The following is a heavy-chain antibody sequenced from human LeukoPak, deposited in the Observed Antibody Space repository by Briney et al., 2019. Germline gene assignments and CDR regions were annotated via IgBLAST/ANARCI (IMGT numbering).Heavy chain of an antibody. CDR2: IIPILGIA. CDR3: ARDSVLLCFGELNWFDP. J-gene: IGHJ5*02. D-gene: IGHD3-10*01. CDR1: GGTFSSDA. V-gene: IGHV1-69*04. Sequence: GSSVKVSCKASGGTFSSDAISWVRQAPGQGLEWMGRIIPILGIANYAQKFQGRVTITADKSTSTAYMELSSLRSEDTAVYYCARDSVLLCFGELNWFDPWGQGTLVTVSS.